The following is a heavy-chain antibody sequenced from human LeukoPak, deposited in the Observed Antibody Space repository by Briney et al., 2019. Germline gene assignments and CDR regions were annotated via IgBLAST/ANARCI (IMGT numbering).Heavy chain of an antibody. V-gene: IGHV1-69*13. J-gene: IGHJ4*02. CDR1: GGTFSSYA. CDR3: ARDNRYSGSYCDY. CDR2: IIPIFGTA. Sequence: SVKVSCKASGGTFSSYAISWVRQAPGQGLEWMGGIIPIFGTANYAQKFQGRVAITADESTSTAYMELSSLRSEDTAVYYCARDNRYSGSYCDYWGQGTLVTVSS. D-gene: IGHD1-26*01.